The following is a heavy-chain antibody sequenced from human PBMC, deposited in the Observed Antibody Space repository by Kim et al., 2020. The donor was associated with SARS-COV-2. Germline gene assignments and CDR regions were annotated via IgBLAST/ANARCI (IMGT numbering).Heavy chain of an antibody. V-gene: IGHV3-23*01. D-gene: IGHD6-13*01. J-gene: IGHJ4*02. CDR2: ISGSGGST. CDR3: AKDPGYSPRPYYFDY. Sequence: GGSLRLSCAASGFTFSSYAMSWVRQAPGKGLEWVSAISGSGGSTYYADSVKGRFTISRDNSKNTLYLQMNSLRAEDTAVYYCAKDPGYSPRPYYFDYWGQGTLVTVSS. CDR1: GFTFSSYA.